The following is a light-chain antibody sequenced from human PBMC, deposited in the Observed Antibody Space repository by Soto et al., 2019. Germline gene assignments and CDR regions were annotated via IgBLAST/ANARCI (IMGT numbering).Light chain of an antibody. Sequence: QAVVTQEPSLTVSPGGTVTLTCGSSTGAVTSGHYPYWFQQKPGQAPRTLIYDTSKKHFWTPARFSGSLLVGKAALTLSGAQPGAEADDYDLLSYSGARPYVFGAGTKGTVL. J-gene: IGLJ1*01. CDR2: DTS. CDR3: LLSYSGARPYV. CDR1: TGAVTSGHY. V-gene: IGLV7-46*01.